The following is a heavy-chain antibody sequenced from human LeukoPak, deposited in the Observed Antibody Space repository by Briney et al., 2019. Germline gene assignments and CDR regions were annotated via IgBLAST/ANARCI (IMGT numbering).Heavy chain of an antibody. D-gene: IGHD6-6*01. CDR2: INPNSGGT. CDR3: ARGVPSSIAARPQDNWFDP. CDR1: GYTFTGYY. Sequence: EASVKVSCKASGYTFTGYYMHWVRQAPGQGLEWMGWINPNSGGTNYAQKFQGRVTITTDESTSTAYMELSSLRSEDTAVYYCARGVPSSIAARPQDNWFDPWGQGTLVTVSS. J-gene: IGHJ5*02. V-gene: IGHV1-2*02.